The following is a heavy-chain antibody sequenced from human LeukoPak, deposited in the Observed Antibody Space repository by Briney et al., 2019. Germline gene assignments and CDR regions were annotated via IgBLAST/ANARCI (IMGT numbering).Heavy chain of an antibody. Sequence: GGSLRLSCAASGFTFSSYGMHWIRQAPGKGLEWVAFIRYDGSNKYYADSVKGRFTISRDNSKNTLYLQMNSLRAEDTAVYYCAKEGVGYCSGGSCYYFDYWGQGTPVTVSS. CDR1: GFTFSSYG. D-gene: IGHD2-15*01. CDR3: AKEGVGYCSGGSCYYFDY. J-gene: IGHJ4*02. V-gene: IGHV3-30*02. CDR2: IRYDGSNK.